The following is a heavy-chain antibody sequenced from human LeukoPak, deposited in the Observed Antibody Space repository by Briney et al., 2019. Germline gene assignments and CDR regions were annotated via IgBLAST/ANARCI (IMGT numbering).Heavy chain of an antibody. CDR3: ARVHYDFWSGYNYYFDY. CDR2: IYHSGST. J-gene: IGHJ4*02. Sequence: SETLSLTCTVSGGSISSSSYYWGWIRQPPGKGLEWIGSIYHSGSTYYNPSLKSRVTISVDTSKNQFSLKLSSVTAADTAVYYCARVHYDFWSGYNYYFDYWGQGTLVTVSS. V-gene: IGHV4-39*07. CDR1: GGSISSSSYY. D-gene: IGHD3-3*01.